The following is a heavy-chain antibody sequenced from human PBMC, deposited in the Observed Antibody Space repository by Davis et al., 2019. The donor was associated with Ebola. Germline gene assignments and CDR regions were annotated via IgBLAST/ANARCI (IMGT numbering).Heavy chain of an antibody. CDR3: ARAEGVAAAGVGYYYGMDV. D-gene: IGHD6-13*01. CDR2: IYYSGST. Sequence: MPSETLSLTCTVSGASISSSSFYWAWIRQPPGKGLEWIGSIYYSGSTYYNPSLKSRVTISVDTSKNQFSMKLHSVSAADTAVYYCARAEGVAAAGVGYYYGMDVWGQGTTVTVSS. CDR1: GASISSSSFY. V-gene: IGHV4-39*01. J-gene: IGHJ6*02.